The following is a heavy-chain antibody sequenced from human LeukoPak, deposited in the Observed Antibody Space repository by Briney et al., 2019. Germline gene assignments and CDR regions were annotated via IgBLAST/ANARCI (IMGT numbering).Heavy chain of an antibody. CDR2: INHSGST. CDR3: ARQTDYYDSSGSHIGFDP. V-gene: IGHV4-34*01. D-gene: IGHD3-22*01. CDR1: GGSFSGYY. Sequence: SETLSLTCAVYGGSFSGYYWGWIRQPPGKGLEWIGEINHSGSTNYNPSLKSRVTISVDTSKNQFSLKLSSVTAADPAVYYCARQTDYYDSSGSHIGFDPWGQGTLVTVSS. J-gene: IGHJ5*02.